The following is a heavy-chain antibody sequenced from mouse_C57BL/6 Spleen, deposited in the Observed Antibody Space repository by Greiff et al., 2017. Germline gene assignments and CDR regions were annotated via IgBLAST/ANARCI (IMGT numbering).Heavy chain of an antibody. J-gene: IGHJ4*01. Sequence: QVQLQQSGAELVRPGTSVKVSCKASGYAFTNYLIEWVKQRPGQGLEWIGVINPGSGGTNYNEKFKGKATLTADKSSSTAYMQLSSLTSEDSAVYFCARSIYYDYTTEAMDYWGQGTSVTVSS. D-gene: IGHD2-4*01. CDR1: GYAFTNYL. CDR2: INPGSGGT. CDR3: ARSIYYDYTTEAMDY. V-gene: IGHV1-54*01.